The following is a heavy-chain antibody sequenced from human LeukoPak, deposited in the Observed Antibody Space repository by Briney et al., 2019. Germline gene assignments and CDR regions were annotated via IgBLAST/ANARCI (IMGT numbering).Heavy chain of an antibody. D-gene: IGHD1-26*01. Sequence: ASVKVSCKASGGTFSSYAISWVRQAPGQGLEWMGGIILIFGTANYAQKFQGRVTITTDESTSTAYMELSSLRSEDTAVYYCARGPLRGTPFDPWGQGTLVTVSS. CDR3: ARGPLRGTPFDP. CDR2: IILIFGTA. V-gene: IGHV1-69*05. J-gene: IGHJ5*02. CDR1: GGTFSSYA.